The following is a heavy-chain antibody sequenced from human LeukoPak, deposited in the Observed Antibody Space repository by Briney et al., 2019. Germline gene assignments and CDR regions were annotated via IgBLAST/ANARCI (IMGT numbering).Heavy chain of an antibody. V-gene: IGHV3-30*03. Sequence: GGSLRLSCAASGFTFSSYGMHWVRQAPGKGLEWVAAISYDGSNKYYADSVKGRFAISRDNAKNSLYLQMNSLRAEDTAVYYCARDSEALDAFDIWGQGTMVTVSS. CDR3: ARDSEALDAFDI. CDR1: GFTFSSYG. J-gene: IGHJ3*02. CDR2: ISYDGSNK.